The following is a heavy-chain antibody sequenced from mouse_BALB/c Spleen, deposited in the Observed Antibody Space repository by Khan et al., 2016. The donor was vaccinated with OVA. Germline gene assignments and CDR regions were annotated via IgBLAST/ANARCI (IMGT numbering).Heavy chain of an antibody. CDR1: GFTFSTYG. CDR3: ATSYFYGYYFDY. Sequence: EVQRVESGGGLVQPGGSRKLSCAASGFTFSTYGMHWVRQAPEKGLEWVAYISGDSSTIYYVDTVKGRFTISRENPKKTLFLQMTSLISAATARYYCATSYFYGYYFDYWGPGTTLTVSS. D-gene: IGHD1-1*01. J-gene: IGHJ2*01. V-gene: IGHV5-17*02. CDR2: ISGDSSTI.